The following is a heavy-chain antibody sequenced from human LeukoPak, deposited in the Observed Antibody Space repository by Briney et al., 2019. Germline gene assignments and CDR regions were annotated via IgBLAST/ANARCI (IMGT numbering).Heavy chain of an antibody. V-gene: IGHV3-7*04. Sequence: GRSLRLSCAASGFTFSSYGMSWVRQAPGKGLEWVASKNQDGGEIHYVDSVKGRFTISRDNAKNSLYLQMNSLTAEDTAVHYCVRAHHPGGWFDPWGQGTLVTVSS. D-gene: IGHD3-10*01. CDR3: VRAHHPGGWFDP. J-gene: IGHJ5*02. CDR2: KNQDGGEI. CDR1: GFTFSSYG.